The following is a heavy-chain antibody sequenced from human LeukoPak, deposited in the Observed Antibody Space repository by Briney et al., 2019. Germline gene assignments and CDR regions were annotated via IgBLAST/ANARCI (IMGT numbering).Heavy chain of an antibody. CDR1: GGSISSDY. V-gene: IGHV4-59*01. CDR2: IYYSGST. Sequence: PSETLSLTCTVSGGSISSDYWSWIRQPPGKGLGWIGYIYYSGSTNYNPSLKSRVTISIDTSKNQFSLNLSSVTAADTAVYYCARDRISEFWSDCGGDCYGSPHDAFDIWGQGTMVTVSS. CDR3: ARDRISEFWSDCGGDCYGSPHDAFDI. D-gene: IGHD2-21*02. J-gene: IGHJ3*02.